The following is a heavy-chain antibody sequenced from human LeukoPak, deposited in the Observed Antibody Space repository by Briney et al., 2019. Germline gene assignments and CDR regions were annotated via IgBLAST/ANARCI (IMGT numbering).Heavy chain of an antibody. CDR1: GFTFSSYG. J-gene: IGHJ4*02. V-gene: IGHV3-30*18. Sequence: GRSLRLSCAASGFTFSSYGMHWVRQAPGKGLEWVAVISYDGSNKYCADSVKGRFTISRDNSKNTLYLQMNSLRAEDTAVYYCAKPSGTTDYWGQGTLVTVSS. D-gene: IGHD1-1*01. CDR3: AKPSGTTDY. CDR2: ISYDGSNK.